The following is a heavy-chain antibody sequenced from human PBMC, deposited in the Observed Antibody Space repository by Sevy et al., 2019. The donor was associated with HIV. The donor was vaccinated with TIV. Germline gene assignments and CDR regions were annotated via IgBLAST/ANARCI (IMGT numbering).Heavy chain of an antibody. D-gene: IGHD4-17*01. J-gene: IGHJ6*02. Sequence: SETLSLTCAVYGGSFSGYYWSWIRQPPGKGLEWIGEINHSGSTNYNPSLKSRVTISVDTSKNQFSLKLSSVTAADTAVYYCARGSMTTMTTSSPKNYYYHGMDVWGQGTTVTVSS. CDR2: INHSGST. CDR1: GGSFSGYY. V-gene: IGHV4-34*01. CDR3: ARGSMTTMTTSSPKNYYYHGMDV.